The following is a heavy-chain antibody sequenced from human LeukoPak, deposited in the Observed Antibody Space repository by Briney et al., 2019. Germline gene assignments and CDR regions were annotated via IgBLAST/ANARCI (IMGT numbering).Heavy chain of an antibody. V-gene: IGHV3-30*03. Sequence: GGSLRLSCAGSGFTFRSYGMHWVRQAPGKGLDWLAVVSDDGSKKYYADSVKGRFTISRDNSKNTLYLQMNSLREEDTAVYYCATDGSSPGTPFDYWGQGTLVSVSS. CDR1: GFTFRSYG. J-gene: IGHJ4*02. CDR2: VSDDGSKK. CDR3: ATDGSSPGTPFDY.